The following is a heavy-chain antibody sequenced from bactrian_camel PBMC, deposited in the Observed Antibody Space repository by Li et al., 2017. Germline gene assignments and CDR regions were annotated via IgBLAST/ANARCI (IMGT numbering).Heavy chain of an antibody. CDR1: GFTFSYYC. J-gene: IGHJ4*01. V-gene: IGHV3S1*01. CDR3: AAAKAGSRWCDRFMYNW. D-gene: IGHD6*01. CDR2: VDTGGGRT. Sequence: HVQLVESGGGSVQAGGSRRLSCVASGFTFSYYCMAWFRQGPGKDREAVASVDTGGGRTYYASSVMGRFTISQDSAKNTVYLQMDSLKPEDTAIYYCAAAKAGSRWCDRFMYNWWGQGTQVTVS.